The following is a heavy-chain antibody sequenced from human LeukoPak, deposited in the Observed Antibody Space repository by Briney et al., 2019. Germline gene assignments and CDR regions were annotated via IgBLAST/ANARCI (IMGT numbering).Heavy chain of an antibody. V-gene: IGHV3-21*01. Sequence: GGSLRLSCAASGFTFSSYSMNWVRQAPGKGLEWVSSISSSSSYIYYADSVKGRFTISRDNAKNSLSLQMNSLRAEDTAVYYCARMDIGLVRDWGQGTLVTVSS. D-gene: IGHD3-10*01. CDR1: GFTFSSYS. J-gene: IGHJ4*02. CDR3: ARMDIGLVRD. CDR2: ISSSSSYI.